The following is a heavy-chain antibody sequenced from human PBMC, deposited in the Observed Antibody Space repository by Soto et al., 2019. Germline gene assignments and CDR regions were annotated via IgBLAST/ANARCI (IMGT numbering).Heavy chain of an antibody. CDR3: ARERMVAAINWFDP. CDR2: INSDGSST. J-gene: IGHJ5*02. CDR1: GFTFSSYT. D-gene: IGHD2-15*01. Sequence: PGGSLRLSCAASGFTFSSYTMSWVRQAPGKGLEWVSRINSDGSSTSYADSVKGRFTISRDNAKNTLYLQMNSLRAEDTAVYYCARERMVAAINWFDPWGQGTLVTVSS. V-gene: IGHV3-74*01.